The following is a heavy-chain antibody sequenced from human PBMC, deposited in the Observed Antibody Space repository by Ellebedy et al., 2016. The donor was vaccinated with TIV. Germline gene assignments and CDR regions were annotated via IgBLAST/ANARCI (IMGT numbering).Heavy chain of an antibody. CDR1: GFTFSSYG. D-gene: IGHD2-21*02. J-gene: IGHJ4*02. CDR3: AKDKGGDYAIDY. CDR2: IWYDGSNK. Sequence: GGSLRLSXAASGFTFSSYGMHWVRQAPGKGLEWVAVIWYDGSNKYYADSVKGRFTISRDNSKNSLYLQMNSLRTEDTALYYCAKDKGGDYAIDYWGQGTLVTVSS. V-gene: IGHV3-33*03.